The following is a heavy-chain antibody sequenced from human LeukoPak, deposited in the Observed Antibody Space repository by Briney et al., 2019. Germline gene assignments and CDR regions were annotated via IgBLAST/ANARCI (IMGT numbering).Heavy chain of an antibody. D-gene: IGHD2-21*02. Sequence: GGSLRLSCAPSGFTVSDNYMSWVRQAPGKGLEGVSVIYSGGNTYYADSVKGRFTISRDNSKNTLYLQMNSLRAEDTAVYYCARGGGAFCGGDCHRNFDYWGQGTLVTVSS. J-gene: IGHJ4*02. CDR2: IYSGGNT. V-gene: IGHV3-53*01. CDR1: GFTVSDNY. CDR3: ARGGGAFCGGDCHRNFDY.